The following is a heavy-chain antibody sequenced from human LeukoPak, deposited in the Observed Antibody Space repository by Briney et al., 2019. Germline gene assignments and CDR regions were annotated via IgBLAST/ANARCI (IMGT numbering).Heavy chain of an antibody. J-gene: IGHJ6*02. CDR2: INAGNGNT. CDR1: GYTFTSYA. Sequence: ASVKVSCKASGYTFTSYAMHWVRQAPGQGLEWMGWINAGNGNTKYSQKFQGRVTITRDTSASTAYMELSSLRSEDTAVYYCARSRGAVMGSGWYNPYYYGMDVWGQGTTVTVSS. D-gene: IGHD6-19*01. V-gene: IGHV1-3*01. CDR3: ARSRGAVMGSGWYNPYYYGMDV.